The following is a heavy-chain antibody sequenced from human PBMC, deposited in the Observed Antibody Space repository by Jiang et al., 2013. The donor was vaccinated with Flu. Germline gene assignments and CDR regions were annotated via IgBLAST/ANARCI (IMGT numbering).Heavy chain of an antibody. CDR2: IYWNDDK. V-gene: IGHV2-5*01. J-gene: IGHJ5*02. CDR1: GFSLSTSGVG. Sequence: KPTQTLTLTCTFSGFSLSTSGVGVGWIRQPPGKALEWLALIYWNDDKRYSPSLKSRLTITKDTSKNQVVLTMTNMDPVDTATYYCAHSPYDFWSGYPFLNWFDPWGQGTLVTVSS. D-gene: IGHD3-3*01. CDR3: AHSPYDFWSGYPFLNWFDP.